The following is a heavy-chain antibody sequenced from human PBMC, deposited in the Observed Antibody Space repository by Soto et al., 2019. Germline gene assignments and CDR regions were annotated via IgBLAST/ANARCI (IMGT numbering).Heavy chain of an antibody. CDR3: ARLNSGYYYYYYGMDV. Sequence: PGESLKISCKGSGYSFTSYWIGWVRQMPGKGLEWMGIIYPGDSDTRYSPSFQGQVTISADKSISTAYLQWSSLKASDTAMYYCARLNSGYYYYYYGMDVWGQGTTVTVSS. CDR2: IYPGDSDT. V-gene: IGHV5-51*01. D-gene: IGHD3-22*01. CDR1: GYSFTSYW. J-gene: IGHJ6*02.